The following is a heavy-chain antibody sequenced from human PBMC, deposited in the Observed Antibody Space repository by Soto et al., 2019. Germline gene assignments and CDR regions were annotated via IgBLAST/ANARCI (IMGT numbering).Heavy chain of an antibody. CDR3: ARDSPLVPGGYDSSGYLFDY. CDR1: GFTFSSYG. Sequence: PGGSLRLSCAASGFTFSSYGMHWVRQAPGKGLEWVAVIWYDGSNKYYADSVKGRFTISRDNSKNTLYLQMNSLRAEDTAVYYCARDSPLVPGGYDSSGYLFDYWGQGTLVTVSS. D-gene: IGHD3-22*01. CDR2: IWYDGSNK. J-gene: IGHJ4*02. V-gene: IGHV3-33*01.